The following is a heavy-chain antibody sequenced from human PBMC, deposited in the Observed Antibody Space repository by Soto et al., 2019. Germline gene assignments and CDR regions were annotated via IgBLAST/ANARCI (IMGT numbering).Heavy chain of an antibody. CDR3: ARDWIGPKDY. CDR1: GFTFSSYS. D-gene: IGHD2-2*03. Sequence: GGSLRLSCAASGFTFSSYSMNWVRQAPGKGLEWVANIKKDGSKKYYVDSVKGRFTISRDNAKNSVYLQMNSLRAEDTAVYYCARDWIGPKDYWGQGTLVTVSS. J-gene: IGHJ4*02. V-gene: IGHV3-7*05. CDR2: IKKDGSKK.